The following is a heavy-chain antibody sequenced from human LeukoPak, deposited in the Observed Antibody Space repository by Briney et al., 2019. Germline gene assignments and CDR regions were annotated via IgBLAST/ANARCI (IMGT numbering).Heavy chain of an antibody. CDR2: ISYDGSNK. D-gene: IGHD1-7*01. J-gene: IGHJ4*02. V-gene: IGHV3-30*18. CDR3: AKDGNYAAFSY. CDR1: GFTFSSYG. Sequence: GGSLRLSCAASGFTFSSYGMHWVRQAPGKGLEWVAVISYDGSNKYYADSVKGRFTISRDNSKNTLYLQMNSLRAEDTAVYYCAKDGNYAAFSYWGQGTLVTVSS.